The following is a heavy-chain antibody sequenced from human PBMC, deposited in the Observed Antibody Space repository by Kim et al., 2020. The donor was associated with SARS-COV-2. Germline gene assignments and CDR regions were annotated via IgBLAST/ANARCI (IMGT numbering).Heavy chain of an antibody. CDR3: ARRLSHTIFGVVTNYYYYYMVG. J-gene: IGHJ6*03. Sequence: ASVKVSCKASGYTFTSYDINWVRQATGQGLEWMGWMNPNSGNTGYAQKFQGRVTMTRNTSISTAYMELSSLRSEDTAVYYCARRLSHTIFGVVTNYYYYYMVGWGKGTTVTVS. CDR2: MNPNSGNT. D-gene: IGHD3-3*01. V-gene: IGHV1-8*01. CDR1: GYTFTSYD.